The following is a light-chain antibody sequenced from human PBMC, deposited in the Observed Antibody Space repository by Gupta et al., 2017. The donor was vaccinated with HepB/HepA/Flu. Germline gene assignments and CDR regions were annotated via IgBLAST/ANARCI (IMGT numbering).Light chain of an antibody. J-gene: IGKJ4*01. CDR1: QSISSY. V-gene: IGKV1-39*01. CDR3: HQSDSNPPCT. Sequence: DIQMTQSPSSLSASVGDRVTITCRASQSISSYLNWYQQKPGKAPKLLIYAASSWQSGVPSRFSGSGCGRDLTLTISSRQQEDFAAYYCHQSDSNPPCTFGRGTKVEIK. CDR2: AAS.